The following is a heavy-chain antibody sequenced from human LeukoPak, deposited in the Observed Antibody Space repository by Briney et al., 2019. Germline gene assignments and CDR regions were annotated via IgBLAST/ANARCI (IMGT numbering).Heavy chain of an antibody. CDR2: IKSKTDGGTT. CDR1: GFTFSNAW. J-gene: IGHJ5*02. V-gene: IGHV3-15*01. Sequence: GGSLRLSCAASGFTFSNAWMSWVRQAPGKGLEWVGRIKSKTDGGTTDYAAPVKGRFTISRDDSKNTLYLQMNSLKTEDTAVYYCTTEALMVYAPGGSDPWGQGTLVTVSS. CDR3: TTEALMVYAPGGSDP. D-gene: IGHD2-8*01.